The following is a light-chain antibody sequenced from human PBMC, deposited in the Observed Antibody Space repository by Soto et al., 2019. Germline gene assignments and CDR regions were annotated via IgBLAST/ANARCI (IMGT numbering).Light chain of an antibody. CDR2: DAS. Sequence: DIQMTQSPSSLSASVGDRVTIACQASHNIYSYLNWYHQKPGKAPKLLIFDASTLQSGVPSRFSGSGSGTEFTLTISSLQPEDFATYYCLQHNSYPWTFGQGTKVDIK. CDR3: LQHNSYPWT. J-gene: IGKJ1*01. V-gene: IGKV1-17*01. CDR1: HNIYSY.